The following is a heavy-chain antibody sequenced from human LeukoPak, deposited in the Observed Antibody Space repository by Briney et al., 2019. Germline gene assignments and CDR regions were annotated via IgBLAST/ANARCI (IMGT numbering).Heavy chain of an antibody. Sequence: GSLRLSCAASGFTFSSHWMHWVRQAPGKGLMWVSRIKIDGGSTAYADSVEGRFTISRDNAKNTLCLQMDSLGVEDTGVYYCARGGSPPEALGDAFDIWGQGTMVTVSS. CDR1: GFTFSSHW. CDR3: ARGGSPPEALGDAFDI. D-gene: IGHD1-26*01. V-gene: IGHV3-74*01. CDR2: IKIDGGST. J-gene: IGHJ3*02.